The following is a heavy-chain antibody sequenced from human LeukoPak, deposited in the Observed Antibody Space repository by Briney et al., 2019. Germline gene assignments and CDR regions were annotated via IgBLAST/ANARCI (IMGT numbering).Heavy chain of an antibody. CDR3: ARSYDILTGYMQFDY. J-gene: IGHJ4*02. D-gene: IGHD3-9*01. Sequence: SETLSLTCTVSGGSISSYYWIWIRQPPGKGLEWIGYIYYSGSTNYNPSLKSRVTISVDTSKNQFSLKLSSVTAADTAVCYCARSYDILTGYMQFDYWGQGTLVTVSS. CDR1: GGSISSYY. CDR2: IYYSGST. V-gene: IGHV4-59*08.